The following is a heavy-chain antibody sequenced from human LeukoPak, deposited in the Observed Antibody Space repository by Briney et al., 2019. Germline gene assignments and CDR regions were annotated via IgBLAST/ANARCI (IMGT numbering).Heavy chain of an antibody. J-gene: IGHJ4*02. Sequence: SQTLSLTCTVSGGSISSYYWSWIRQPAGKGLEWIGRIYTSGSTNYNPSLKSRVTMSVDTSKNQFSLKLSSVTAADTAVYYCARDTYYYDSSGYYRLDYWGQGTLVTVSS. V-gene: IGHV4-4*07. CDR2: IYTSGST. D-gene: IGHD3-22*01. CDR1: GGSISSYY. CDR3: ARDTYYYDSSGYYRLDY.